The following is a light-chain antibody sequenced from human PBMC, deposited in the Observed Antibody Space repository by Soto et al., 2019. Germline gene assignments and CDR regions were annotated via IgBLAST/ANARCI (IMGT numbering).Light chain of an antibody. Sequence: AIRMTQSPSSFSASTGDRVTITCRASQGISSYLAWFQQQPGTAPKLLIYAASTLQSGAPTRFSGNGSGPDFTLTISCLQSEDFATYYCQQYYSYPPTFGQGTKLEIK. V-gene: IGKV1-8*01. CDR2: AAS. CDR3: QQYYSYPPT. J-gene: IGKJ2*01. CDR1: QGISSY.